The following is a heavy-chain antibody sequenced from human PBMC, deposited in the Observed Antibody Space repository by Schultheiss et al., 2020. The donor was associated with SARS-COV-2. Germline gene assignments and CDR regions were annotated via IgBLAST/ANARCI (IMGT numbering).Heavy chain of an antibody. CDR1: GFSLSTSGVG. Sequence: SGPTLVKPTQTLTLTCTFSGFSLSTSGVGVGWIRQPPGKALEWLALIYWDDDKRYSPSLKSRLTITKDTSKNQVVLTMTNMDPVDTATYYCAHQQSATIVPPFDYWGQGTLVTVSS. CDR3: AHQQSATIVPPFDY. J-gene: IGHJ4*02. CDR2: IYWDDDK. D-gene: IGHD5-12*01. V-gene: IGHV2-5*02.